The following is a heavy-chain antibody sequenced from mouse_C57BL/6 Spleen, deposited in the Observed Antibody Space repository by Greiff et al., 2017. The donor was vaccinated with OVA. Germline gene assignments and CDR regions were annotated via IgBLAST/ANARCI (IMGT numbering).Heavy chain of an antibody. Sequence: EVMLVESGGGLVQPTGSLKLSCAASGFSFNTYAMNWVRQAPGKGLEWVARIRSKSNNYATYYADSVKDRFTISRDDSESMLYLQMNNLKTEDTAMYYCVRLGFAYWGQGTLVTVSA. CDR1: GFSFNTYA. CDR3: VRLGFAY. CDR2: IRSKSNNYAT. J-gene: IGHJ3*01. V-gene: IGHV10-1*01.